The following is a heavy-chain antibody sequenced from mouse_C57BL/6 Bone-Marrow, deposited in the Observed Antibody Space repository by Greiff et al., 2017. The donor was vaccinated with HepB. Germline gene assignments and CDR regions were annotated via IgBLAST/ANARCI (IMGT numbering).Heavy chain of an antibody. D-gene: IGHD1-1*01. CDR1: GYTFTSYG. V-gene: IGHV1-81*01. CDR2: IYPRSGNT. Sequence: VKLMESGAELARPGASVKLSCKASGYTFTSYGISWVKQRTGQGLEWIGEIYPRSGNTYYNEKFKGKATLTADKSSSTAYMELRSLTSEDSAVYFCARWGYGSSYWYFDVWGTGTTVTVSS. CDR3: ARWGYGSSYWYFDV. J-gene: IGHJ1*03.